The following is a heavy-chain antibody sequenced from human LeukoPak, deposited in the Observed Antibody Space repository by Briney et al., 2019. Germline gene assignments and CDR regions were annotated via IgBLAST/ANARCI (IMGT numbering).Heavy chain of an antibody. D-gene: IGHD1-26*01. V-gene: IGHV3-7*01. CDR3: ARTRGSHSFDY. Sequence: PGGSLRLSCAASGFTFSSYWMRWVRQAPGKGLEWVANIKQDGSEKYYVDSVKGRFTISRDNAKNSLYLQMNSLRAEDTAVYYCARTRGSHSFDYWGQGTLVTVSS. J-gene: IGHJ4*02. CDR1: GFTFSSYW. CDR2: IKQDGSEK.